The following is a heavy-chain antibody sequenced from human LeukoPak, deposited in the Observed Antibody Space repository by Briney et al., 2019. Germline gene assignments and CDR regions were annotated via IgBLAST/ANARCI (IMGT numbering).Heavy chain of an antibody. CDR1: GFTFTDYY. CDR2: ISTNSIYT. CDR3: ARPNSGSSPGVVDY. J-gene: IGHJ4*02. D-gene: IGHD1-26*01. Sequence: GGSLRLSCAASGFTFTDYYMSWIRQAPGKGLEWVSYISTNSIYTKYAYSVKGRFTISRDNAKNSLYLQMNSLRAEDTAVYYCARPNSGSSPGVVDYWGQGTLVTVSS. V-gene: IGHV3-11*03.